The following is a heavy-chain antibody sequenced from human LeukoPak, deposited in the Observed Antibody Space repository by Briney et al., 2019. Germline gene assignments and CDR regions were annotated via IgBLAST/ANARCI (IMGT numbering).Heavy chain of an antibody. D-gene: IGHD1-14*01. Sequence: GGSLGLPCEASGLPFRPFAMTWARQPPGKGLEWVSFINSDSSDIHYAGSVKGRFTISRDNSKNTLYLQMNSLKADDTAVYYCAKYRTTSAPPRNFDYWGQGTLVTVSS. CDR3: AKYRTTSAPPRNFDY. CDR1: GLPFRPFA. J-gene: IGHJ4*02. V-gene: IGHV3-23*03. CDR2: INSDSSDI.